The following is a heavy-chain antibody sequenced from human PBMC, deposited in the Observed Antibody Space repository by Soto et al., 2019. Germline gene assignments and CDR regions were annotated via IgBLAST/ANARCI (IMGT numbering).Heavy chain of an antibody. J-gene: IGHJ5*02. CDR2: IYYSGST. CDR1: GGSISSYY. V-gene: IGHV4-59*01. Sequence: SETLSLTCTVSGGSISSYYWSWIRQPPGKGLEWIGYIYYSGSTNYNPSLKSRVTISVDTSKNQFSLKLSSVTAADTAVYYCARDPGYCSGGSCYGGYNWFDPWGQGTLVTVSS. CDR3: ARDPGYCSGGSCYGGYNWFDP. D-gene: IGHD2-15*01.